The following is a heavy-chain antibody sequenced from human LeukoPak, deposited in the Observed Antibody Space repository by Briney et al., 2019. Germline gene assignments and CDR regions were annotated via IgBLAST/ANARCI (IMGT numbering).Heavy chain of an antibody. Sequence: PGGSLRLSCAASGFTFSSYGMHWVRQAPGKGLEWVAFIRYDGSNKYYADSVKGRFTISRDNSKNTLYLQMNSLRAEDTAVYYCATLLSNYYDSREVSGVDYWGQGTLVTVSS. CDR2: IRYDGSNK. V-gene: IGHV3-30*02. CDR3: ATLLSNYYDSREVSGVDY. J-gene: IGHJ4*02. CDR1: GFTFSSYG. D-gene: IGHD3-22*01.